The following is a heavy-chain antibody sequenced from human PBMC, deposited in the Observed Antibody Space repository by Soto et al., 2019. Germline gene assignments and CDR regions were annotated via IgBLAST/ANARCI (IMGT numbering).Heavy chain of an antibody. CDR2: IYYSGSP. J-gene: IGHJ5*02. V-gene: IGHV4-31*03. D-gene: IGHD3-3*01. CDR1: GGSISSGDYY. Sequence: QVQLQESGPGLVKPSQTLSLTCTVSGGSISSGDYYWSWIRQHPGKGLEWIGYIYYSGSPYYNPSLKSRVNISVDTSKNPSSLKRSSVTAADTAVYYCARWWSGSRQGFDPWGQGTLVTVSS. CDR3: ARWWSGSRQGFDP.